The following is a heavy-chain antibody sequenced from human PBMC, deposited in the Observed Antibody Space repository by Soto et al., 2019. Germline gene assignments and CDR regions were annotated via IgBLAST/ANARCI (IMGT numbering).Heavy chain of an antibody. D-gene: IGHD1-20*01. CDR1: GYIVRSSC. Sequence: GESLKISGKGAGYIVRSSCMGWVRQMLGKGLEWMAIIYPGDSDTRYSPSLQGQVTISADKSISTAYLEWSSLKASDPAMFYRAISPNNWNDYLDYWGQGTLVTVSS. V-gene: IGHV5-51*01. CDR3: AISPNNWNDYLDY. CDR2: IYPGDSDT. J-gene: IGHJ4*02.